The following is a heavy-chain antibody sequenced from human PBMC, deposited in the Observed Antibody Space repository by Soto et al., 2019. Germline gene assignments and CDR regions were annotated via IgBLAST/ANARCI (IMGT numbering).Heavy chain of an antibody. D-gene: IGHD2-2*02. V-gene: IGHV3-21*01. CDR1: GFTFSSYS. Sequence: GGSLRLSCAASGFTFSSYSMNWVRQAPGKGLEWVSSISSSSSYIYYADSVKGRFTISRDNAKNSLYLQMNSLRAEDTAVYYCARGIGEYCSSTSCYTSYYYGMDVWGQGTTVTVSS. J-gene: IGHJ6*02. CDR3: ARGIGEYCSSTSCYTSYYYGMDV. CDR2: ISSSSSYI.